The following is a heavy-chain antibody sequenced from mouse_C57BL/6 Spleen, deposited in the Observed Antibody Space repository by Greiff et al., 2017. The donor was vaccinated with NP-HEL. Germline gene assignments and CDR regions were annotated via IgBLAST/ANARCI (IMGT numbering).Heavy chain of an antibody. CDR3: APDSSGYLAWFAY. CDR1: GYTFTSYW. Sequence: QVQLQQPGAELVKPGASVKVSCKASGYTFTSYWMHWVKQRPGQGLEWIGRIHPSASDTNYNQTFKGKATLTVDKSSSTAYMQLSSLTSEDSAVYYCAPDSSGYLAWFAYWGQGTLVTVSA. V-gene: IGHV1-74*01. D-gene: IGHD3-2*02. CDR2: IHPSASDT. J-gene: IGHJ3*01.